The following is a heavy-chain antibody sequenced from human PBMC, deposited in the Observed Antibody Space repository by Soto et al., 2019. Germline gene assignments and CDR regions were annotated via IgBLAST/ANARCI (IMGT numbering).Heavy chain of an antibody. CDR2: IYYSGST. CDR1: GGSISSSSYY. CDR3: AITMVRGTHQDY. D-gene: IGHD3-10*01. Sequence: QLQLQESGPGLVKPSETLSLTCTVSGGSISSSSYYWGWIRQPPGKGLEWIGSIYYSGSTYYNPCLKSRVTISVDTSKNQFSLKLSSVTAADTAVYYCAITMVRGTHQDYWGQGTLVTVSS. V-gene: IGHV4-39*01. J-gene: IGHJ4*02.